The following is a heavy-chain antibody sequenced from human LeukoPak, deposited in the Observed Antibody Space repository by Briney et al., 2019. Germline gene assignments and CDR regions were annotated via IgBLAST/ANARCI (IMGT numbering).Heavy chain of an antibody. D-gene: IGHD2-2*01. CDR3: ARARRNAPLDY. Sequence: GGSLRLSCAASGFTFSSYAMHWVRQAPGKGLEWVAVISCDGSNKYYADSVKGRFTISRDNSKNTLYLQMNSLRAEDTAVYYCARARRNAPLDYWGQGTLVTVPS. CDR1: GFTFSSYA. V-gene: IGHV3-30-3*01. J-gene: IGHJ4*02. CDR2: ISCDGSNK.